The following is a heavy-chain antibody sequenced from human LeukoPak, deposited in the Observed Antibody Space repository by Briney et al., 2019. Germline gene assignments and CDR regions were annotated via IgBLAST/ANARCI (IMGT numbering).Heavy chain of an antibody. D-gene: IGHD2-21*01. Sequence: GGSLRLSCVASGFTFSSYWMSWVRQAPGKGLEWVANIKQDGSEKYYVDSLKGRFTISRDNAKNSLYLQINSLRAEDTAVYYCARFGYCGGDCYSIYYADYWGQGTLVTVSS. V-gene: IGHV3-7*01. CDR2: IKQDGSEK. CDR3: ARFGYCGGDCYSIYYADY. CDR1: GFTFSSYW. J-gene: IGHJ4*02.